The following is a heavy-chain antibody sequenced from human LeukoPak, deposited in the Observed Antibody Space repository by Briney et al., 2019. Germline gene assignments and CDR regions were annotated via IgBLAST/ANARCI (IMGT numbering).Heavy chain of an antibody. J-gene: IGHJ5*02. CDR2: ISGSGGST. CDR3: AKEQWLILGWFDP. V-gene: IGHV3-23*01. D-gene: IGHD6-19*01. CDR1: GLAFSEYG. Sequence: PGGSLRLSCTASGLAFSEYGMHWVRQAPGKGLEWVSAISGSGGSTYYADSVKGRFTISRGNSKNTLYLQMNSLRAEDTAVYYCAKEQWLILGWFDPWGQGTLVTVSS.